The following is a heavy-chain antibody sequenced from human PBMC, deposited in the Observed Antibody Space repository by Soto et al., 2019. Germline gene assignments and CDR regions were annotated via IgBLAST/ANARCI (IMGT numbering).Heavy chain of an antibody. V-gene: IGHV3-73*01. D-gene: IGHD2-2*01. CDR1: VFTFSGSA. CDR3: RADIVVVQAAMALNPVDY. Sequence: PGGSLRLSCAASVFTFSGSAMHWVRQASGKGLEWVGRIRSKANSYATAYAASVKGRFTISRDDSKNTAYLQMNSLKTEDTAVYYCRADIVVVQAAMALNPVDYWGQGNLVTVSS. CDR2: IRSKANSYAT. J-gene: IGHJ4*02.